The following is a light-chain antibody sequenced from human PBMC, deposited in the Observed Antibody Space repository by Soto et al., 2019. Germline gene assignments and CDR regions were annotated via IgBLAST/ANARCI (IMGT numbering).Light chain of an antibody. Sequence: LTQPASVSGSPGQSITISCTGTTTDVGGYNFVSWYQQHPGKVPKLIIYEVSNRPSGVSNRFSGSKSDNTASLTISGLQAEDEADYYCCSYVSSKTYVFGTGTKVTVL. V-gene: IGLV2-14*01. CDR3: CSYVSSKTYV. J-gene: IGLJ1*01. CDR2: EVS. CDR1: TTDVGGYNF.